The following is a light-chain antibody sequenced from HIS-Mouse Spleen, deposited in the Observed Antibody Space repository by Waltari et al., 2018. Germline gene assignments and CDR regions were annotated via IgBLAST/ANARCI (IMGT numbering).Light chain of an antibody. CDR1: SSNIGSNY. J-gene: IGLJ2*01. Sequence: QSVLPQPPSASGTPWQRVTISCSGPSSNIGSNYVYWYQQLPGTAPKPLISRNNQRPSGVPDRFSGSKSGTSASLAISGLRSEDEADYYCAAWDDSLSGVVFGGGTKLTVL. CDR2: RNN. CDR3: AAWDDSLSGVV. V-gene: IGLV1-47*01.